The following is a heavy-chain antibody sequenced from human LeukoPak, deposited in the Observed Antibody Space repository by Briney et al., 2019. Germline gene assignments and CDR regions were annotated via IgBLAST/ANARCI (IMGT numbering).Heavy chain of an antibody. V-gene: IGHV1-2*02. CDR3: ARLTGHFAFDI. CDR1: AYTFTGYY. Sequence: VASVKVSCKASAYTFTGYYMHWVRQAPGQGLEWMGWINPDSGGTNYAQKFQGRVTMTRDTSISTAYVELSRLRSDDTAVYYCARLTGHFAFDIWGQGAMVTVSS. J-gene: IGHJ3*02. CDR2: INPDSGGT. D-gene: IGHD7-27*01.